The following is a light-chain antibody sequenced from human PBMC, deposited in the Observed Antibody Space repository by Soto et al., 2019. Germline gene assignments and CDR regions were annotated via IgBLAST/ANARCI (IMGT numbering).Light chain of an antibody. V-gene: IGKV1-39*01. CDR3: QQSYSTPNT. CDR2: AAS. J-gene: IGKJ5*01. CDR1: QSISSY. Sequence: DIQMTQSPSSLSASVGDRVTITCRASQSISSYLNWYQQKPGQAPKLLIYAASSLQSGIQSRFSGSGSGTDFALTISSLQPEDFATYYCQQSYSTPNTFGQGTLLEIK.